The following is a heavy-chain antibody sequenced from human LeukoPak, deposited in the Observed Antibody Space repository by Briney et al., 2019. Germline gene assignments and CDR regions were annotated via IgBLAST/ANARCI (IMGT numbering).Heavy chain of an antibody. CDR3: AREYDILTGYYLDY. CDR1: GFTVSGEC. V-gene: IGHV3-53*05. J-gene: IGHJ4*02. CDR2: IYSGGDT. D-gene: IGHD3-9*01. Sequence: PGGSLRLSCVASGFTVSGECMSWVRQAPGKGLEWVSVIYSGGDTYYADSVKGRFTISRGNSKNTLYLQMNSLRAEDTAVYYCAREYDILTGYYLDYWGQGTLVTVSS.